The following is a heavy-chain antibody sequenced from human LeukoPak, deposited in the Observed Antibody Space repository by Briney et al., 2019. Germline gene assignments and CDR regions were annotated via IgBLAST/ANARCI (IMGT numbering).Heavy chain of an antibody. CDR3: ARVISGYIYGSFDY. J-gene: IGHJ4*02. D-gene: IGHD5-18*01. V-gene: IGHV3-53*01. Sequence: GGSLRLSCSASGFTVSTNYMSWVRQAPGKGLGWVSVIYSGGKTQYADSVKGRFTISRDNSKNTLYLQMNSLRAEDTAVYYCARVISGYIYGSFDYWGQGTLVTVSS. CDR2: IYSGGKT. CDR1: GFTVSTNY.